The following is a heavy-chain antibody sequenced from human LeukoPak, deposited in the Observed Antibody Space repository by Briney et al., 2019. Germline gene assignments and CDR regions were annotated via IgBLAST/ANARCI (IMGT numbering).Heavy chain of an antibody. D-gene: IGHD3-3*01. CDR2: ISCSGGST. V-gene: IGHV3-23*01. CDR3: AKDAKRNYDFWDRFDY. Sequence: GRSVRLSCAASGFTFSSYAMSWVRQAPGKGLEWVSAISCSGGSTYFADSVKGRFTISRDNSKNTLYLQMNSLRAEDTAVYYCAKDAKRNYDFWDRFDYWGQGTLVTVPS. J-gene: IGHJ4*02. CDR1: GFTFSSYA.